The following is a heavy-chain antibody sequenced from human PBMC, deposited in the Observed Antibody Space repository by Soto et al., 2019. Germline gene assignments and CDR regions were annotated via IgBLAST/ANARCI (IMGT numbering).Heavy chain of an antibody. CDR3: ATALLNWGLDY. Sequence: QVKLVQTGAEVKKPGASVKVSCKVYRYTLTELSMHWVRQAPGKGLEWMGGFDPEDVETIYAQKFQGRVTMTEDTSTETAYLELSSLRSEDTAMYYYATALLNWGLDYWGQGTLVTVSS. J-gene: IGHJ4*02. CDR2: FDPEDVET. CDR1: RYTLTELS. V-gene: IGHV1-24*01. D-gene: IGHD7-27*01.